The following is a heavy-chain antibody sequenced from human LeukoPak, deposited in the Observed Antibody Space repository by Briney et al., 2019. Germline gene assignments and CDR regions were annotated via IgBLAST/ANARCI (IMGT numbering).Heavy chain of an antibody. D-gene: IGHD1-26*01. Sequence: ASVKVSCKASGYTFTGYYMHWVRQAPGQGLEWMGWINPNSGGTNYAQKFQGRVTMTRDTSISTAYMELSRLRSDDTALYYCARAGVGATYFDYWGQGTLVTVSS. CDR3: ARAGVGATYFDY. CDR1: GYTFTGYY. J-gene: IGHJ4*02. V-gene: IGHV1-2*02. CDR2: INPNSGGT.